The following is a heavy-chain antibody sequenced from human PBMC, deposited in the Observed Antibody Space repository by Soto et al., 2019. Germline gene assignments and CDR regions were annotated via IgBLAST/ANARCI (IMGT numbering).Heavy chain of an antibody. D-gene: IGHD4-17*01. J-gene: IGHJ4*02. CDR3: ARDQPSGYGDYDYFDY. CDR2: ISAYNGNT. Sequence: QVQLVQSGAEVKKPGASVKVSCKASGYTFTSYGISWVRQAPGQGLEWMGWISAYNGNTNYAQKLQGILPMTTETSTSTAYMELRRLRSDDTAMYYCARDQPSGYGDYDYFDYGGQGTLVTVFS. CDR1: GYTFTSYG. V-gene: IGHV1-18*01.